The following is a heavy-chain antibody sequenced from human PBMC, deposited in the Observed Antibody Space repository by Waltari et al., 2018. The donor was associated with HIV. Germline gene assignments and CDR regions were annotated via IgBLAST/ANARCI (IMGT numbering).Heavy chain of an antibody. CDR3: ARVARGLRQGTFDI. CDR1: GFTFSDYY. CDR2: MAVSSAYT. J-gene: IGHJ3*02. V-gene: IGHV3-11*05. Sequence: QVHLVESGGDLVKPGGSLRLSCVASGFTFSDYYMTWIRQAPGKRLEGVSDMAVSSAYTNYGDSVKGRFTVSRDDAKKSLFLQMNSLRPEDTAVYYCARVARGLRQGTFDIWGQGTMVTVSS. D-gene: IGHD4-17*01.